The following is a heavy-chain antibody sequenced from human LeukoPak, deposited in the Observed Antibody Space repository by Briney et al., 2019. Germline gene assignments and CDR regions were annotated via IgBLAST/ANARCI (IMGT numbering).Heavy chain of an antibody. CDR3: ASIVVVYFDY. V-gene: IGHV3-33*01. D-gene: IGHD3-22*01. J-gene: IGHJ4*02. Sequence: GGSLRLSCAASGFTFSSYGRHWVRQAPGKGLEWVAVIWYDGINKYYADSVKGRFTISRDNSKNTLYLQMNSLRAEDMAVYYCASIVVVYFDYWGQGTLVTVSS. CDR2: IWYDGINK. CDR1: GFTFSSYG.